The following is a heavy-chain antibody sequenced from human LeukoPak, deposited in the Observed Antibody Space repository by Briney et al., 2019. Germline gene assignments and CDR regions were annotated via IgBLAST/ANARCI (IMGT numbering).Heavy chain of an antibody. Sequence: PSETLSLTCAVSNDSITSGYFWGWIRQPPGKGLEWSASIYHSGTTSYNPSLRNRGTLLVDTSKNHISLKLTALTSADPAVYYCARDGVFHDSDGYSFDYWGQGTLVTVSS. CDR2: IYHSGTT. CDR3: ARDGVFHDSDGYSFDY. V-gene: IGHV4-38-2*02. D-gene: IGHD3-22*01. CDR1: NDSITSGYF. J-gene: IGHJ4*02.